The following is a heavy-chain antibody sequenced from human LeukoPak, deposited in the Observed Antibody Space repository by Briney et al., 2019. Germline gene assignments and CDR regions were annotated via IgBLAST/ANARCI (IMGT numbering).Heavy chain of an antibody. V-gene: IGHV3-48*01. J-gene: IGHJ4*02. D-gene: IGHD2-2*01. Sequence: GGSLRLSCAASGFSTRTYSMGWVRQAPAKGLERVSYIGSTSIYADSVKGRFTISRDNAKNTLYLQMNSLRAEDTAVYYCARDGPPAGAGDFDYWGQGTPVTVSS. CDR3: ARDGPPAGAGDFDY. CDR1: GFSTRTYS. CDR2: IGSTSI.